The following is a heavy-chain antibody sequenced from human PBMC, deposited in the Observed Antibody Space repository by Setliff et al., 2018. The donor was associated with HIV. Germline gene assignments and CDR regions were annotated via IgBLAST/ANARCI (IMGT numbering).Heavy chain of an antibody. D-gene: IGHD2-8*01. CDR3: ARGKVLRGNILYY. CDR2: IGPSGSST. V-gene: IGHV1-46*01. CDR1: GYSFTNYY. J-gene: IGHJ4*02. Sequence: ASVKVSCKASGYSFTNYYIHWVRQAPGQGLEWMGLIGPSGSSTTYAQNFQGRVTMTRNTSISTAYMDLSSLRSEDTAVYYCARGKVLRGNILYYWGQGTLVTVSS.